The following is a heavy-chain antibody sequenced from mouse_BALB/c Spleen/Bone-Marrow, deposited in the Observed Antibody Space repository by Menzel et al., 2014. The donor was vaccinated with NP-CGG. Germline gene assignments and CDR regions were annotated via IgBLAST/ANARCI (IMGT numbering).Heavy chain of an antibody. J-gene: IGHJ4*01. Sequence: EVQVVESGGDLVKPGGSLKLSCAASGFTFSSYGMSWGRQTPDKRLEWVATVSSGGSNTYYPDSVKGRFTISRDNAKNTLYLQMSSLKSEDTAMYYCAGHQRYYAMDYWGQGTSVTVSS. CDR1: GFTFSSYG. CDR3: AGHQRYYAMDY. CDR2: VSSGGSNT. V-gene: IGHV5-6*01.